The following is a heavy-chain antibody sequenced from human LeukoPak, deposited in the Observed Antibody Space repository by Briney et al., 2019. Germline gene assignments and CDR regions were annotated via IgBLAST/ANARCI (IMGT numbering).Heavy chain of an antibody. CDR3: ARGPGSTFLMY. V-gene: IGHV1-2*02. D-gene: IGHD6-13*01. Sequence: GASVKVSCKASGYTFTGYYMHWVRQAPGQGLEWMGWINPNSGGKNYAQKFQGRVTMTGDTSISTAYMELSRLRSDDTAVYYCARGPGSTFLMYWGQGTLVTVSS. J-gene: IGHJ4*02. CDR1: GYTFTGYY. CDR2: INPNSGGK.